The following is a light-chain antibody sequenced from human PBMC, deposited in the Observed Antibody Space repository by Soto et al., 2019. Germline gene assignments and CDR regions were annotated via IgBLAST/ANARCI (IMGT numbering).Light chain of an antibody. CDR2: RND. CDR3: TTWDDSLGVV. V-gene: IGLV1-47*01. J-gene: IGLJ2*01. CDR1: YSNIGSNL. Sequence: QAVVTQPPSASGTPGQTVTISCSGSYSNIGSNLVYWYQQVPGTAPKFLIYRNDQRPSGVPDRFSASKSGTSASLAIGGLRSEDEADYYCTTWDDSLGVVFGGGTKLTVL.